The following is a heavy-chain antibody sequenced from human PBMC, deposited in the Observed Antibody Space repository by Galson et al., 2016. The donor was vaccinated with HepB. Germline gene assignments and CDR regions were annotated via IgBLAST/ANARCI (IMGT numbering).Heavy chain of an antibody. J-gene: IGHJ2*01. Sequence: SLRLSCAASGFTFNTYAMHWVRQAPGRGLEWVSYISSSSSSIYYADSVKGRFTISRDNAKNSLYLQMNSLRDEDTAVYYCATQYCSGGSCYSAAPGYWYFDLWGRGTLVTVSS. CDR2: ISSSSSSI. D-gene: IGHD2-15*01. V-gene: IGHV3-48*02. CDR1: GFTFNTYA. CDR3: ATQYCSGGSCYSAAPGYWYFDL.